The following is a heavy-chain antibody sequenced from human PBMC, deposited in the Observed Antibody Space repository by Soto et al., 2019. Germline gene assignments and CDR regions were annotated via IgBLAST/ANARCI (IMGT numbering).Heavy chain of an antibody. CDR1: GFTFSYYT. V-gene: IGHV3-21*01. J-gene: IGHJ3*02. CDR3: ARLRSDGFDI. D-gene: IGHD4-17*01. CDR2: ISSSSSHK. Sequence: ESGGGLVKPGGSLRLSCAASGFTFSYYTMNWVRQAPGKGLEWVASISSSSSHKYSADSVRGRFTFSRDNANNSLHLQMNSLRAEDTAVYYCARLRSDGFDIWGQGTLVTVSS.